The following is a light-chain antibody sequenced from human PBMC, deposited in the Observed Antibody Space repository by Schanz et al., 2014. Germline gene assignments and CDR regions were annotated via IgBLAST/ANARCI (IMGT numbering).Light chain of an antibody. CDR1: QSVGSNY. J-gene: IGKJ2*01. Sequence: DIVLTQSPGTLSLSPGERATLSCRASQSVGSNYLAWYQQTPGQAPRLLIYDASNRATGIPARFSGSGSGTDFTLTISRLEPEEFAVYYCQQYGSSPKNFGQGTKLEI. CDR3: QQYGSSPKN. CDR2: DAS. V-gene: IGKV3-20*01.